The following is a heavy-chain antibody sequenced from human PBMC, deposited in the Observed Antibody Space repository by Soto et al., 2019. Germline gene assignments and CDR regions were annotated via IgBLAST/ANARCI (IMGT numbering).Heavy chain of an antibody. J-gene: IGHJ4*02. D-gene: IGHD3-10*01. CDR3: AKALYGGFTY. CDR2: ISGSGDSP. V-gene: IGHV3-23*01. CDR1: GFTFSVYA. Sequence: EVRLLESGGGLVQPGGSLRLSCAASGFTFSVYAMSWVRQAPGKGLEWVSGISGSGDSPHYADSVKGRFTVSRDNSKSMLYLQTNSLRAEDTAIYYCAKALYGGFTYWGQGTLVTVSS.